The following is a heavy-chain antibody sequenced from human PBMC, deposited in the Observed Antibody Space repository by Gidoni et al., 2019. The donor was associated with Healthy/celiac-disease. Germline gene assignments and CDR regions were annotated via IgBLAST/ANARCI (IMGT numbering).Heavy chain of an antibody. D-gene: IGHD3-22*01. J-gene: IGHJ4*02. CDR3: ARGGYYDSSGYFDY. CDR2: ISHIGST. CDR1: GGSFSGYY. V-gene: IGHV4-34*01. Sequence: VQLQQWGAGLLKPSETLSLTCAAYGGSFSGYYWSWSRQPQGKGLEWIGEISHIGSTNYNPSLKRRVTISVDTSKNQFSLMLSSVTAADTAVYYCARGGYYDSSGYFDYWGQGTLVTVSS.